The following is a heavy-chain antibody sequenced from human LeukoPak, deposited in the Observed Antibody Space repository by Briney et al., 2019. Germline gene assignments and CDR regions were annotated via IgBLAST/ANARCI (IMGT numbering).Heavy chain of an antibody. V-gene: IGHV1-18*01. CDR2: ISAYNGDT. CDR3: AREMVRYGDGMDV. D-gene: IGHD3-9*01. CDR1: GYTFRNYG. J-gene: IGHJ6*02. Sequence: ASVMVSCKAYGYTFRNYGISWVRQAPGQGPEWLGWISAYNGDTKYPQKFQGRVTMTTETAASMAYMELGSLTSDDTAVYYCAREMVRYGDGMDVWGHGTTVTVSS.